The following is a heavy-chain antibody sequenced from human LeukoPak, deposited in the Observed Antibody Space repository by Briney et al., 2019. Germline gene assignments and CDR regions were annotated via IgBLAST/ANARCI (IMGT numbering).Heavy chain of an antibody. CDR1: GGTFSSYA. CDR2: IIPIFGTT. Sequence: SVKVSCKASGGTFSSYAISWVRQAPGQGLEWMGGIIPIFGTTNYAQKFQGRVTITTDESTSTAYMELSSLRSEDTAVYYCARNVEIGFTNWGQGTLVTVSS. J-gene: IGHJ4*02. D-gene: IGHD3-3*01. CDR3: ARNVEIGFTN. V-gene: IGHV1-69*05.